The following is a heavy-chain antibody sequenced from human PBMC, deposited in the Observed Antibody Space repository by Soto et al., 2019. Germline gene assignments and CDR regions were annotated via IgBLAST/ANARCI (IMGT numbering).Heavy chain of an antibody. Sequence: ASVKVSCKASGYTFTSYGISWVRQAPGQGLEWMGWISAYNGNTNYAQKNQGRVTMTTDTSTSTAYMELRSLRSDDTAVYYCARAVLLWFGELSRTDYWGQGTLVTVSS. CDR1: GYTFTSYG. V-gene: IGHV1-18*01. CDR2: ISAYNGNT. D-gene: IGHD3-10*01. J-gene: IGHJ4*02. CDR3: ARAVLLWFGELSRTDY.